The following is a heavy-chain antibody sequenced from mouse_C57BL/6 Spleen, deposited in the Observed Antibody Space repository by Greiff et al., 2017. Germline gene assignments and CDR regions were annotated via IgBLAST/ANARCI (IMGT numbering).Heavy chain of an antibody. CDR2: ISSGSSTI. D-gene: IGHD2-2*01. CDR3: ARPRSTMVTTGFAY. CDR1: GFTFSDYG. V-gene: IGHV5-17*01. Sequence: EVKVEESGGGLVKPGGSLKLSCAASGFTFSDYGMHWVRQAPEKGLEWVAYISSGSSTIYYADTVKGRFTISRDNAKNTLFLQMTSLRSEDTARYYCARPRSTMVTTGFAYWGQGTLVTVSA. J-gene: IGHJ3*01.